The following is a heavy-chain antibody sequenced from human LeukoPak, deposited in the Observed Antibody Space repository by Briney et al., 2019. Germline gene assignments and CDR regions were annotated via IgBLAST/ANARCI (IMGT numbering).Heavy chain of an antibody. CDR2: FDPEDGET. J-gene: IGHJ6*03. D-gene: IGHD6-13*01. V-gene: IGHV1-24*01. CDR1: GGTFSSYA. CDR3: ARDSSSSYSPYYYYYYMDV. Sequence: ASVKVSCKASGGTFSSYAISWVRQAPGQGLEWMGGFDPEDGETIYAQKFQGRVTMTEDTSTDTVYMELSRLRSDDTAVYYCARDSSSSYSPYYYYYYMDVWGKGTTVTVSS.